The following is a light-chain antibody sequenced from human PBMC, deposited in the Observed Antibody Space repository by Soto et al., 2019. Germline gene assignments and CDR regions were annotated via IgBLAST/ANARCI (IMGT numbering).Light chain of an antibody. J-gene: IGKJ1*01. CDR1: QSISSW. V-gene: IGKV1-5*01. Sequence: DIQMTQSPSTLSASVGDRLTITCRASQSISSWVAWYQQKPGKPPKLLIYDASSLESGVPSRFSGSGSGTDFSLTITSLQPDESATYYCQQYHSYYPWTFGQGTKVEIE. CDR2: DAS. CDR3: QQYHSYYPWT.